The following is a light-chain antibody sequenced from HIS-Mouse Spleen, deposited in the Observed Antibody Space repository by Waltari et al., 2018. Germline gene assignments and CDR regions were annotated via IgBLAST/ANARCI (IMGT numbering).Light chain of an antibody. Sequence: SYVLTQPPSVSAAPGKTARITCGGNNIGSKSVHWYQQKPGQAPVLVVYDDSDRPSGIRGRFSGANAGNTGTLTISRVGAGEEADYYWQVWDSSSDHVVFGGGTKLTVL. CDR1: NIGSKS. CDR3: QVWDSSSDHVV. CDR2: DDS. V-gene: IGLV3-21*03. J-gene: IGLJ2*01.